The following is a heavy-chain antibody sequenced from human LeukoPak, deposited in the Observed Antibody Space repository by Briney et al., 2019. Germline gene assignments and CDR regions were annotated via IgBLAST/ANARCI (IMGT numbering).Heavy chain of an antibody. CDR2: ISGSGGST. D-gene: IGHD3-22*01. Sequence: PGGSLRLSCAASAFTFSSYGMSWARHAPGKWRECVSAISGSGGSTYYADSVKGRFTISRDNSKNTLYLQMNSLRAEDTAVYYCAVYDSSGYYSVYWGQGTLVTVSS. J-gene: IGHJ4*02. V-gene: IGHV3-23*01. CDR3: AVYDSSGYYSVY. CDR1: AFTFSSYG.